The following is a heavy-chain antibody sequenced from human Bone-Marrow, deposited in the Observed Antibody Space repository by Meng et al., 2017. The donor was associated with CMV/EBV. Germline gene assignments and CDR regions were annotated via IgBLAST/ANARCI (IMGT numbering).Heavy chain of an antibody. D-gene: IGHD2-2*02. CDR1: GFIFGHFD. V-gene: IGHV3-23*01. CDR3: ARESYIVVVPAAIPVGDKYNWFDP. CDR2: ISGSGVNT. J-gene: IGHJ5*02. Sequence: GESLKISCAVSGFIFGHFDMSWVRQAPGRGLERVSGISGSGVNTYYADSVKGRFIISRDNAKNSLYLQMNSLRAEDTAVYYCARESYIVVVPAAIPVGDKYNWFDPWGQGTRVTGSS.